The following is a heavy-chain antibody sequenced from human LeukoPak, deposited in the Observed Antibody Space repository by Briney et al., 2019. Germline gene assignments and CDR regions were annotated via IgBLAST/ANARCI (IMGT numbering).Heavy chain of an antibody. J-gene: IGHJ6*03. D-gene: IGHD3-10*01. V-gene: IGHV3-30*02. CDR1: GFTFSSYG. CDR2: IRYDGSNK. CDR3: VRGYYYYYYMDV. Sequence: GGSLRLSCAASGFTFSSYGMHWVRQAPGKGLEWVAFIRYDGSNKYYADSVKGRFTISRDNSKNTLYLQMNSLRAEDTAVYYCVRGYYYYYYMDVWGKGTTVTVSS.